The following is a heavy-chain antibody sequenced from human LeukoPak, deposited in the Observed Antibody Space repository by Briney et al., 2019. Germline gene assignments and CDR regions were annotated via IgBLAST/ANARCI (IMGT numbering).Heavy chain of an antibody. J-gene: IGHJ4*02. CDR2: ISAYNGNT. V-gene: IGHV1-18*01. CDR3: ARRFRD. D-gene: IGHD2-21*01. CDR1: GYTFTSYG. Sequence: ASVKVSCKASGYTFTSYGISWVRQAPGQGLEWMGWISAYNGNTNYAQKLQGRVTMTRNTSISTAYMELSSLRSEDTAVYYCARRFRDWGQGTLVTVSS.